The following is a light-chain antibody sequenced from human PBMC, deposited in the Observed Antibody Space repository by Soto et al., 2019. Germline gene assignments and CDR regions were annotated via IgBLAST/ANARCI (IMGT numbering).Light chain of an antibody. CDR2: GNV. J-gene: IGLJ2*01. CDR1: SSNIGAGYD. CDR3: QSFDSRLRVV. Sequence: QSVLTQPPSVSGAPGQRVTISCTGSSSNIGAGYDVHWYQHLPGTAPKLLFYGNVNRPSGVPARFSASKSGTSASLDITGLQAEDEADYYCQSFDSRLRVVFGGGTNVTVL. V-gene: IGLV1-40*01.